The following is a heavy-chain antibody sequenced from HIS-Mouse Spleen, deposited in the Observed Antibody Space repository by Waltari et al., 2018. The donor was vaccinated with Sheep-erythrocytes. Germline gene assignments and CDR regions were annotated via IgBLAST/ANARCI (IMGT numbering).Heavy chain of an antibody. V-gene: IGHV3-9*01. Sequence: GGLVQPGRSLRLSCAASGFTFDDYAMHWVQQAPGKGLEWVSGISWNSGSIGYADSVKGRFTISRDNAKNSLYLQMNSLRAEDTALYYCAKAPGRRRYYFDYWGQGTLVTVSS. D-gene: IGHD7-27*01. CDR1: GFTFDDYA. CDR2: ISWNSGSI. J-gene: IGHJ4*02. CDR3: AKAPGRRRYYFDY.